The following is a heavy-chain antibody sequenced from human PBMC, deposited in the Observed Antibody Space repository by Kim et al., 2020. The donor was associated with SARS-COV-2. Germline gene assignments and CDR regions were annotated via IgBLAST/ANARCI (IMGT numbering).Heavy chain of an antibody. V-gene: IGHV1-69*01. D-gene: IGHD6-13*01. J-gene: IGHJ5*02. Sequence: ANYAQKFQGRVTITADESTSTAYMELSSLRSEDTAVYYCARLAGAGMFDPWGQGTLVTVSS. CDR3: ARLAGAGMFDP. CDR2: A.